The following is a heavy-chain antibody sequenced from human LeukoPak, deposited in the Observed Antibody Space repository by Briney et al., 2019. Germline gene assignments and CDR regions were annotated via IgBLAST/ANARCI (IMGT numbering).Heavy chain of an antibody. D-gene: IGHD1-26*01. CDR3: ARSGRGGAFDI. CDR2: IYSDGSRT. CDR1: GFTLSSNW. Sequence: GGSLRHSCAGSGFTLSSNWMHWVRQAPGKGLVWVSRIYSDGSRTNYVDSVKGRFTISGDNAKNTQYPQMNSLRADDTAVYYCARSGRGGAFDIWGQGTMVTVSS. V-gene: IGHV3-74*01. J-gene: IGHJ3*02.